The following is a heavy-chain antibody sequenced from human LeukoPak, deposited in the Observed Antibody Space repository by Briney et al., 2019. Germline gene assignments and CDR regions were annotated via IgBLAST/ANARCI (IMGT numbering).Heavy chain of an antibody. Sequence: GGSLRLSCAASGFTFSTYAMHWVRQAPGKGLEWVAVISYGGSSENYADSVKGRFTVSRDNSRSTLYLQMNSLTPDDTSVYYCSRSPGILGTNYFDYWGQGTLVTVSS. J-gene: IGHJ4*02. CDR3: SRSPGILGTNYFDY. CDR1: GFTFSTYA. D-gene: IGHD1-26*01. CDR2: ISYGGSSE. V-gene: IGHV3-30*04.